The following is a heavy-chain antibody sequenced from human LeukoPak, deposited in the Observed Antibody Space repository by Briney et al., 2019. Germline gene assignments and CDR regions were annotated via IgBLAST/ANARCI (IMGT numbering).Heavy chain of an antibody. V-gene: IGHV3-30*18. J-gene: IGHJ4*02. D-gene: IGHD6-13*01. CDR2: ISYDGSRK. CDR1: GFTFSSYG. Sequence: GGSLRLSCVASGFTFSSYGMHWVRQAPGKGLERVAVISYDGSRKHHADSVKGRFTISRDNSKNTLYPQMNSLRAEDTAVYYCAKKEAGGYSSSCLDDWGQGTLVTVSS. CDR3: AKKEAGGYSSSCLDD.